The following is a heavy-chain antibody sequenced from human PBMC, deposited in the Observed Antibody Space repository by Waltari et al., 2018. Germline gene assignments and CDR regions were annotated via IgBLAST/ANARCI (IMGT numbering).Heavy chain of an antibody. Sequence: QLQLKESGPRLVKSSETLSLTCTISGGSISTSTHYWAWIRQTPGKGPEWIGSVSYNGNAYYNPSLESRVTMSVDRSKNHFSLDLESVTTPDTSIYFCASSFGGSGSYKFDYWGQGILVTVSS. CDR1: GGSISTSTHY. D-gene: IGHD3-10*01. V-gene: IGHV4-39*02. CDR2: VSYNGNA. CDR3: ASSFGGSGSYKFDY. J-gene: IGHJ4*02.